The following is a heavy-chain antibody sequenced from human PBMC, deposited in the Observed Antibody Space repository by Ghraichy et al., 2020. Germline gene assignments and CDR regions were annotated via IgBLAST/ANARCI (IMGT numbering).Heavy chain of an antibody. D-gene: IGHD3-16*01. J-gene: IGHJ4*02. CDR3: VREYGTGFWRTYSNYFDS. CDR2: ISSRSSYL. Sequence: GGSLRLSCAASGFTFNTKTMSWVRQAQGKGLEWVSSISSRSSYLSYADSVKGRFTISRDNTNNSLHLQMDSLRVEDTAIYYCVREYGTGFWRTYSNYFDSWGLGTLVTVSS. V-gene: IGHV3-21*01. CDR1: GFTFNTKT.